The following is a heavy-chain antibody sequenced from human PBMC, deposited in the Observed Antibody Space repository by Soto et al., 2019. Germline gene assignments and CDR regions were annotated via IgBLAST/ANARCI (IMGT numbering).Heavy chain of an antibody. V-gene: IGHV1-69*13. D-gene: IGHD4-4*01. CDR2: IIPIFGTA. Sequence: SVKVSCKASGGTFSSYAISWVRQAPGQGLEWMGGIIPIFGTANYAQKFQGRVTITADESTSTAYMELSSLRSEDTAVYYCARGQDYSNYYSYYYYYYGMDVWGQGTTVTVSS. CDR3: ARGQDYSNYYSYYYYYYGMDV. CDR1: GGTFSSYA. J-gene: IGHJ6*02.